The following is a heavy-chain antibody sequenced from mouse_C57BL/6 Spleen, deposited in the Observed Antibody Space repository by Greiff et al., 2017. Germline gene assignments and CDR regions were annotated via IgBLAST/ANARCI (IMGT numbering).Heavy chain of an antibody. V-gene: IGHV1-82*01. J-gene: IGHJ2*01. D-gene: IGHD1-1*01. CDR3: ARLGVVATDFDY. Sequence: QVHVKQSGPELVKPGASVKISCKASGYAFSSSWMNWVKQRPGKGLEWIGRIYPGDGDTNYNGKFKGKATLTADKSSSTAYMQLSSLTSEDSAVYFCARLGVVATDFDYWGQGTTLTVSS. CDR1: GYAFSSSW. CDR2: IYPGDGDT.